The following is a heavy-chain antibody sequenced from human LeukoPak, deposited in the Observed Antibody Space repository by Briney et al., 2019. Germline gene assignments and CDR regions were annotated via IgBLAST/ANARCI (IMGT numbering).Heavy chain of an antibody. CDR3: AAITMVRGAPGY. CDR1: GVSISSYY. Sequence: SETLSLTCTVSGVSISSYYWSWIRQPAGKGLEWIGRIYTSGSTNYNPSLKSRVTMSVDTSKNQFSLNLSSVTAADTAVYYCAAITMVRGAPGYWGQGTLVIVSS. V-gene: IGHV4-4*07. CDR2: IYTSGST. J-gene: IGHJ4*02. D-gene: IGHD3-10*01.